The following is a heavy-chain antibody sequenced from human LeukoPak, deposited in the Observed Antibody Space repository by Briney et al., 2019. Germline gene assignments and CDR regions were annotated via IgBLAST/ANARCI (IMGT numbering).Heavy chain of an antibody. J-gene: IGHJ3*02. CDR1: GGSISSSSYY. CDR3: ARHKLSSGWYSRNAFGI. D-gene: IGHD6-19*01. Sequence: PSETLSLTCTVSGGSISSSSYYWGWIRQPPGKGLEWIGSIYHSGSTYYNPSLKSRVTISVDTSKNQFSLKLSSVTAADTAVYYCARHKLSSGWYSRNAFGIWGQGTMVTVSS. CDR2: IYHSGST. V-gene: IGHV4-39*01.